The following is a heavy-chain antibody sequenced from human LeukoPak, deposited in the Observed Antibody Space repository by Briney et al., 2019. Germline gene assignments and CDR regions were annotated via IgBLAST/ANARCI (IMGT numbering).Heavy chain of an antibody. CDR1: GFTFSNYG. V-gene: IGHV4-59*01. Sequence: PGGSLRLSCAASGFTFSNYGMNWVRQAPGKGLEWIGYIYYSGSTNYNPSLKSRVTISVDTSKNQFSLKLSSVTPADTAVYYCARDLYNWLDPWGQGTLVTVSS. CDR2: IYYSGST. CDR3: ARDLYNWLDP. J-gene: IGHJ5*02.